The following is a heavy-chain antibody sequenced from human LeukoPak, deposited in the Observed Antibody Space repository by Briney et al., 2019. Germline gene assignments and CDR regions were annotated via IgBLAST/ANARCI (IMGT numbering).Heavy chain of an antibody. CDR3: ARQTGSGLFILP. J-gene: IGHJ4*02. CDR2: IYYSGST. D-gene: IGHD3/OR15-3a*01. Sequence: SETLSLTCTVSGGSISSSSYYWGWIRQPPGKGLEWIGSIYYSGSTYYNPSLKSRVTISVDTSKNQISLRLTSVTATDTAMYYCARQTGSGLFILPGGQGTLVTVSS. CDR1: GGSISSSSYY. V-gene: IGHV4-39*01.